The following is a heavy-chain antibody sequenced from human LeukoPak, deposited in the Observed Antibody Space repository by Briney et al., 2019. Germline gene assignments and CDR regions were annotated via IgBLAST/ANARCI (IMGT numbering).Heavy chain of an antibody. CDR3: AKSATYYYGSGSYYVDY. V-gene: IGHV3-21*04. D-gene: IGHD3-10*01. CDR2: ISSSSSYI. Sequence: GGSLRLSCAASGFTFSSYSMNWVRQAPGKGLEWVSSISSSSSYIYYADSVKGRFTISRDNAKNSLYLQMNSLRAEDTAVYYCAKSATYYYGSGSYYVDYWGQGTLVTVSS. J-gene: IGHJ4*02. CDR1: GFTFSSYS.